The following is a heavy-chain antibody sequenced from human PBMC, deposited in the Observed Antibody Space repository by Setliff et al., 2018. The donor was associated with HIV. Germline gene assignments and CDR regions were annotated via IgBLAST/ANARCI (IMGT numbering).Heavy chain of an antibody. CDR2: INEGGNT. V-gene: IGHV4-34*01. D-gene: IGHD6-13*01. J-gene: IGHJ3*02. Sequence: SETLSLTCGVYGGSFSGYYWTWIRQPPGKGLQWIGEINEGGNTNYDPSLKSRVTMSVDTSKNQISLRLISLTAADTAVYYCVETDYTSSWSPDAFHIWGQGTMVTVSS. CDR3: VETDYTSSWSPDAFHI. CDR1: GGSFSGYY.